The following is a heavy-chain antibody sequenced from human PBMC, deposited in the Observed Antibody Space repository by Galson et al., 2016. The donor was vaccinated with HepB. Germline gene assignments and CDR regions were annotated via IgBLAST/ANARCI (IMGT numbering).Heavy chain of an antibody. D-gene: IGHD6-13*01. Sequence: SLRLSCAASGFTFNTYWLGWVRQGPGKGLVWVSRINSDGSTTTYADSVKGRFTISRDNAKKKLYIQMNSQRSEDTAVYYCAREAKLAAPDYYGMDVWSQGTAVTVSS. CDR3: AREAKLAAPDYYGMDV. CDR1: GFTFNTYW. CDR2: INSDGSTT. V-gene: IGHV3-74*01. J-gene: IGHJ6*02.